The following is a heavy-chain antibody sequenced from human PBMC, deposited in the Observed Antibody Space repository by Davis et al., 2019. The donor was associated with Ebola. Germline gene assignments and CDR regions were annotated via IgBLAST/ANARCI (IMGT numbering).Heavy chain of an antibody. J-gene: IGHJ4*02. Sequence: ASVKVSCKASGYTFTSYGISWVRQAPGQGLEWMGWISAYNGNTNYAQKFQGRVTMTRDKSISTAYMELSRLRSDDTAVYYCARAGQLWGNFDYWGQGTLVTVSS. CDR2: ISAYNGNT. V-gene: IGHV1-18*01. CDR1: GYTFTSYG. CDR3: ARAGQLWGNFDY. D-gene: IGHD5-18*01.